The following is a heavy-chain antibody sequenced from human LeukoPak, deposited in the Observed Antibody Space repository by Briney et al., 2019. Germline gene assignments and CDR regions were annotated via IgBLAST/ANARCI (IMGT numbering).Heavy chain of an antibody. D-gene: IGHD6-19*01. CDR2: MYYSGST. J-gene: IGHJ4*02. V-gene: IGHV4-39*07. CDR3: AREDSSGPYYFDY. Sequence: WVRQPPGKGLEWIGSMYYSGSTYYNPSLKSRVTISLDTSKNQFSLKLSTVTAADTAVYYCAREDSSGPYYFDYWGQGTLVTVSS.